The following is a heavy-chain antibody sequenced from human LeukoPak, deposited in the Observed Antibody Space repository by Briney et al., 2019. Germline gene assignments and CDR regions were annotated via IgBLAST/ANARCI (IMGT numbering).Heavy chain of an antibody. V-gene: IGHV4-31*03. CDR3: ARSYGTSASGFDY. CDR2: IYYSGTT. J-gene: IGHJ4*02. Sequence: SETLSLTCTVSGGSISSGGYYCSWIRQHPGKGLEWIGFIYYSGTTYYNPSLKRRVTTSVDTSKNHFSLTLSSVTAADTAVYYCARSYGTSASGFDYWGQGTLVTVSP. CDR1: GGSISSGGYY. D-gene: IGHD5-18*01.